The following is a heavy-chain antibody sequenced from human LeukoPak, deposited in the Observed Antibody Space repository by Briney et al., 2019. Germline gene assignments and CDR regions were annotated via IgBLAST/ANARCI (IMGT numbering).Heavy chain of an antibody. V-gene: IGHV3-30-3*01. Sequence: PGRSLRLSCAAPGFTFSSYAMHWVRQAPGKGLEWVAVISYDGSNKYYADSVKGRFTISRDNSKNTLYLQMNSLRAEDTAVYYCAKDSLVVPAARSWFDPWGQGTLVTVSS. D-gene: IGHD2-2*01. J-gene: IGHJ5*02. CDR2: ISYDGSNK. CDR1: GFTFSSYA. CDR3: AKDSLVVPAARSWFDP.